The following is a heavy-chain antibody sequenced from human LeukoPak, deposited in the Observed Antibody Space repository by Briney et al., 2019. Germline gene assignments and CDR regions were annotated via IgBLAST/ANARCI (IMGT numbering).Heavy chain of an antibody. CDR1: TGSFSGYY. D-gene: IGHD6-19*01. J-gene: IGHJ4*02. Sequence: SETLSLTCAVYTGSFSGYYWSWIRQPPGKGLEWIGYIYYSGSTTYNPSLKSRVTISVDTSKKQFSLRLSSVTAADTAVYYCATHLLGSGWSYWGQGTLVTVSS. CDR3: ATHLLGSGWSY. CDR2: IYYSGST. V-gene: IGHV4-59*08.